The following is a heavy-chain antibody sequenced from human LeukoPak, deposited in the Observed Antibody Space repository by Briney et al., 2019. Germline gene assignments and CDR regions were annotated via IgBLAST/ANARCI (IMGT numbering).Heavy chain of an antibody. J-gene: IGHJ6*02. CDR1: GYTFTSYD. CDR3: ARVENEYYYYYGMDV. V-gene: IGHV1-8*01. Sequence: GASVKVSCKASGYTFTSYDINWVRQATGQGLEWMGWMNPNSGNTGYAQKFQGRVTMTRNTSISTAYVELSSLRSEDTAVYYCARVENEYYYYYGMDVWGQGTTVTVSS. CDR2: MNPNSGNT. D-gene: IGHD6-6*01.